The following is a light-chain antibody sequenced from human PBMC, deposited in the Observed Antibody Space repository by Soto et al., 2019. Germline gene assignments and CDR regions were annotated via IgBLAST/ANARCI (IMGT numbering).Light chain of an antibody. J-gene: IGLJ2*01. Sequence: QSVLTQPPSESGAPGQRVTISCTGSSSNIGAGYDVHWYQQLPGTAPKLLIYGNNNRPSGVPDRFSGSKSGTSASLAITGLQAEDEADYYCQSYDSSLSGSVVFGGGTKLTLL. V-gene: IGLV1-40*01. CDR3: QSYDSSLSGSVV. CDR1: SSNIGAGYD. CDR2: GNN.